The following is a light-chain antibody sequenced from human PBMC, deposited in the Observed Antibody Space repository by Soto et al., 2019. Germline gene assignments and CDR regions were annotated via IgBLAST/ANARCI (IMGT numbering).Light chain of an antibody. CDR1: NIGSKS. CDR2: DDS. J-gene: IGLJ2*01. CDR3: QVWDDGGDRGVI. V-gene: IGLV3-21*02. Sequence: SSELTQPPSVSVAPGQTARITCGGANIGSKSVHWYQQKAGQAPVLVVYDDSDRPSGIPERFSGSNSGNTATLTISRVEAGDEADYYCQVWDDGGDRGVIFGGGTKLTVL.